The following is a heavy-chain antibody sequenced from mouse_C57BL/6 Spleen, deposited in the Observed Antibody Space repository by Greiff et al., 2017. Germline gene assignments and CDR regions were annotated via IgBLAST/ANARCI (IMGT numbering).Heavy chain of an antibody. CDR2: INYDGSST. J-gene: IGHJ2*01. D-gene: IGHD2-4*01. Sequence: DVKLVESEGGLVQPGSSMKLSCTASGFTFSDYYMAWVRQVPEKGLEWVANINYDGSSTYYLETLKSRFIISRDNAKNILYLQMSSLKSEDTATYYCAKEGDYDHFDYWGQGTTLTVSS. CDR1: GFTFSDYY. V-gene: IGHV5-16*01. CDR3: AKEGDYDHFDY.